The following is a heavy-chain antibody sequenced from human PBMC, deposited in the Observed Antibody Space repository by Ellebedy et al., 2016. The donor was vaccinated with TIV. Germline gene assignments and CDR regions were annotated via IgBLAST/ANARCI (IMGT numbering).Heavy chain of an antibody. CDR2: ISAGSDTT. J-gene: IGHJ4*02. CDR3: RQGHYADY. CDR1: GFSFNTFF. V-gene: IGHV3-23*01. Sequence: GGSLRLSXAASGFSFNTFFMSWVRHSPWRGLEWVSTISAGSDTTRFADSVKGRFTISRDNSKNTVYLRMNDLRAEDTAVYYCRQGHYADYWGQGTLVNVSS.